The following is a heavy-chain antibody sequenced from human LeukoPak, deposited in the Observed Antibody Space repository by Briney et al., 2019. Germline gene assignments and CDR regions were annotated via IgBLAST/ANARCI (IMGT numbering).Heavy chain of an antibody. Sequence: PGESLKISCKDSGYSFTTSWIGWVRRMPGKGLEWMGIIFPRDSDTRYSPSFQGQVTMSADKSISTAYLQWSSLKASDTAMYYCAKVRGSGGFVIDYWGQGTVVTVSS. CDR3: AKVRGSGGFVIDY. CDR1: GYSFTTSW. J-gene: IGHJ4*02. CDR2: IFPRDSDT. V-gene: IGHV5-51*01. D-gene: IGHD6-19*01.